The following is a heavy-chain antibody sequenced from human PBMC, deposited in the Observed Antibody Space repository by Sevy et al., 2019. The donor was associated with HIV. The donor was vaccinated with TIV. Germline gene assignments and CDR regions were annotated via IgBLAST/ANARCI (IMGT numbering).Heavy chain of an antibody. CDR3: ARDGIGG. V-gene: IGHV3-21*01. CDR2: ISGSGTRT. Sequence: GGSLRLSCAVSGFSFDSYGMTWVRQAPGKGLEWVSGISGSGTRTYYADSVKGRFTISRDNAKNSLYLQMNSLRAEDTAVYYCARDGIGGWGQGTLVTVSS. J-gene: IGHJ4*02. CDR1: GFSFDSYG. D-gene: IGHD3-16*01.